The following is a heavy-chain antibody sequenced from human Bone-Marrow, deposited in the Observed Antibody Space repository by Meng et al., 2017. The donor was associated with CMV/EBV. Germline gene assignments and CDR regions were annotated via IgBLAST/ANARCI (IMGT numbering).Heavy chain of an antibody. CDR2: IYYSGST. J-gene: IGHJ6*02. Sequence: GSLRLSCTVSGGSISSSSYYWGWIRQPPGKGLEWIGSIYYSGSTYYNPSLKSRVIISIDTSKNQFSLKVSFVTAADTAVYYCAGARNDYYYYSGMDVWGQGTTVTVSS. CDR3: AGARNDYYYYSGMDV. D-gene: IGHD4/OR15-4a*01. V-gene: IGHV4-39*07. CDR1: GGSISSSSYY.